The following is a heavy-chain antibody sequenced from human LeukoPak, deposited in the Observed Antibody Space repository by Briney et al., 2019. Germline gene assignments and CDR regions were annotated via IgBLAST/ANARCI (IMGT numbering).Heavy chain of an antibody. D-gene: IGHD2-15*01. CDR3: ARVSHCSGGSCYFDPADY. CDR1: GYTFTGYY. V-gene: IGHV1-2*02. CDR2: INPNSGGP. J-gene: IGHJ4*02. Sequence: SVKVSCKASGYTFTGYYMHWVRQAPGQGREWMGWINPNSGGPNYAQKFQGRVTMTRDTSISTAYMELSRLRSDDTAVYYCARVSHCSGGSCYFDPADYWGQGTLVTVSS.